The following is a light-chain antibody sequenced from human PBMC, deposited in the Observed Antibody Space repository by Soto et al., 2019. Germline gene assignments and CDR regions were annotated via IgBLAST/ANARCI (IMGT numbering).Light chain of an antibody. CDR1: SSNIGAGYD. CDR3: QTYDTGVSGSI. Sequence: QSVLTQPPSVSGAPGQRVALSCAGTSSNIGAGYDVRWYQHLPGTAPKLLIFGNTNRPAGVPDRFSGSKSGTSASLAISGLQAADEGYYYCQTYDTGVSGSIFGGGTKLTVL. CDR2: GNT. J-gene: IGLJ2*01. V-gene: IGLV1-40*01.